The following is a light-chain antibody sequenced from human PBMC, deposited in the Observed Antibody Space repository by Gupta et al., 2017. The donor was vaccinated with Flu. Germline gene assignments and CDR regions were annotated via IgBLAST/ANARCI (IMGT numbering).Light chain of an antibody. CDR1: SCIIRAAQK. V-gene: IGLV1-40*01. Sequence: SFHSCSCIIRAAQKGLVWEQSIGAAPTFILYADTERPPGIPDRFSASNSATSETLTISGVQTDDEADYYCHSADNSMTDSSVFGTGTELTVL. J-gene: IGLJ1*01. CDR2: ADT. CDR3: HSADNSMTDSSV.